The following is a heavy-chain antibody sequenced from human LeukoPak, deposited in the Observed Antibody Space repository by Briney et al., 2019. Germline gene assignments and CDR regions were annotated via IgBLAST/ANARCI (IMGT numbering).Heavy chain of an antibody. CDR3: ARVRRYAGYFDL. V-gene: IGHV4-34*01. J-gene: IGHJ2*01. D-gene: IGHD3-16*01. CDR1: GGSFSGYY. Sequence: SETLSLTCAVYGGSFSGYYWSWNRQPPGKGLEWIGEINHSGSTNYNPSLKSRVTISVDASKNQFSLKLSSVTAADTAVYYCARVRRYAGYFDLWGRGTLVTVSS. CDR2: INHSGST.